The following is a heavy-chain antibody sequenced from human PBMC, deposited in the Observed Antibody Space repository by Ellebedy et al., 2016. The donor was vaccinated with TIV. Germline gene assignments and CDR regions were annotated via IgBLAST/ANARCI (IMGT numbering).Heavy chain of an antibody. V-gene: IGHV3-21*01. CDR1: GFIFSSYS. Sequence: GESLKISCAASGFIFSSYSMNWVRQAPGRGLEWVSSISSSSTYIYHADSVKGRFSISRDNAKNSLYLQMNSLRAEDTAVYYCARDAFRYFSGSGPAGYFDCWGQGTLVTVSS. CDR2: ISSSSTYI. D-gene: IGHD3-10*01. CDR3: ARDAFRYFSGSGPAGYFDC. J-gene: IGHJ4*02.